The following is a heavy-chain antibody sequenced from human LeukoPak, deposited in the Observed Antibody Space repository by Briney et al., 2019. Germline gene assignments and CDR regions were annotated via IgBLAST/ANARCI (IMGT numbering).Heavy chain of an antibody. V-gene: IGHV4-34*01. Sequence: SETLSLTCAVYGGSFSGYYWSWIRQPPGKGLEWIGEINHSGSTNYNPSLKSRVTISVATSKNQFSLKLSSVTAADTAVYYCAAYSYGCFDYWGQGTLVTVSS. CDR2: INHSGST. CDR3: AAYSYGCFDY. D-gene: IGHD5-18*01. J-gene: IGHJ4*02. CDR1: GGSFSGYY.